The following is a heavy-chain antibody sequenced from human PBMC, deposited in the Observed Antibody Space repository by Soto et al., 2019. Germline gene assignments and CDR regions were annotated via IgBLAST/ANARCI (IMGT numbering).Heavy chain of an antibody. Sequence: SETLSLTCAVSGGSISSGGYSWSWIRQPPGKGLEWIGYIYHSGSTYYNPSLKSRVTISVDRSKNQFSLKLSSVTAADTAVYYCARAIIVRATGWYFALWGRGTLVTVSS. CDR2: IYHSGST. CDR3: ARAIIVRATGWYFAL. V-gene: IGHV4-30-2*01. D-gene: IGHD1-26*01. J-gene: IGHJ2*01. CDR1: GGSISSGGYS.